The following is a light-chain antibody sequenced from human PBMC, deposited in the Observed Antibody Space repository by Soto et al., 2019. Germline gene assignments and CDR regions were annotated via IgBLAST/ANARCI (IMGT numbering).Light chain of an antibody. Sequence: DIVMTQSPLSLSVTPGEPASISCRSSQSLLHRNGYNYLDWYLQKPGQSPQLLIYLVSNRASGVPDRFSGSGSDTEFTLTISSLQSEDFAVYYCQQYNNWPPLTFGGGTKVDIK. V-gene: IGKV2-28*01. CDR2: LVS. CDR3: QQYNNWPPLT. CDR1: QSLLHRNGYNY. J-gene: IGKJ4*01.